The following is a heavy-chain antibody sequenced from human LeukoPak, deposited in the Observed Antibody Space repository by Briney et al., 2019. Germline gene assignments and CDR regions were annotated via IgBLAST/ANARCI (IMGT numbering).Heavy chain of an antibody. V-gene: IGHV3-30-3*01. CDR2: ISYDGSNK. J-gene: IGHJ4*02. CDR3: TTRNLFEH. CDR1: GFTFSSYA. Sequence: GGSLRLSCAASGFTFSSYAMHWVRQAPGKGLEWVAVISYDGSNKYYADSVKGRFTISRDNSKTSLYLQMDSLRPEDTAVYYCTTRNLFEHWGQGTLVTVSS.